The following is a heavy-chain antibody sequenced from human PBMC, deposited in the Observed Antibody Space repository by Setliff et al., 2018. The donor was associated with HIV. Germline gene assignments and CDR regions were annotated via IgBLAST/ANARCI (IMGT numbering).Heavy chain of an antibody. J-gene: IGHJ4*02. CDR1: GFTFSDVW. CDR3: TTSSPPAMTTVTSLSFDY. CDR2: IKNRPAGGTT. Sequence: GGSLRLSCAASGFTFSDVWVNWVRQAPGRGLEWVGRIKNRPAGGTTEYAAPVKGRFTISRDDSKNTLYLQMNSLKTEDTAVYYCTTSSPPAMTTVTSLSFDYWGQGTLVTVSS. V-gene: IGHV3-15*01. D-gene: IGHD4-17*01.